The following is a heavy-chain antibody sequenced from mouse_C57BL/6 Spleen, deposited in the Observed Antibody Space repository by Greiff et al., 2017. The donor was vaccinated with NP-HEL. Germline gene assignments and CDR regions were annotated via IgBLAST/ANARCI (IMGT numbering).Heavy chain of an antibody. CDR3: ARLAPITTVVARGAMDY. CDR1: GYTFTSYW. Sequence: VQLQQSGAELVMPGASVKLSCKASGYTFTSYWMHWVKQRPGQGLEWIGEIDPSDSYTNYNQKFKGKSTLTVDKSSSTAYMQLSSLTSEDSAVYYCARLAPITTVVARGAMDYGGQGTSVTVSS. J-gene: IGHJ4*01. V-gene: IGHV1-69*01. D-gene: IGHD1-1*01. CDR2: IDPSDSYT.